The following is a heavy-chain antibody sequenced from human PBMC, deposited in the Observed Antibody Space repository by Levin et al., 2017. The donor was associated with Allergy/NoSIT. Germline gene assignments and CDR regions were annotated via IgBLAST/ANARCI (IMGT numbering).Heavy chain of an antibody. V-gene: IGHV3-33*01. CDR3: ARDRYSAVADSDWTHPLDY. Sequence: GGSLRLSCAASGFTFSNFGIHWVRQAPGKGLEWVSAIWYDGSNKYYRDSVKGRFTISRDNSKNTLYLQMDSLRVEDTAVYYCARDRYSAVADSDWTHPLDYWGQGTLVTVSS. J-gene: IGHJ4*02. D-gene: IGHD6-19*01. CDR1: GFTFSNFG. CDR2: IWYDGSNK.